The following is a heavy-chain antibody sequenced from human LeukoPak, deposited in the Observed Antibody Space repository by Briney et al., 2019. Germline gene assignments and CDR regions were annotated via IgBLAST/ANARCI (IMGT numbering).Heavy chain of an antibody. J-gene: IGHJ4*02. CDR1: GFTFSSYG. Sequence: GGSLRLSCAASGFTFSSYGMHWVRQAPGKGLEWVAVISYDGSNKYYADSVKGRFTISRDNSKNTLYLQMNSLRAEDTAVYYCAKDTVRGSHLFDYWGQGTLVTVSS. V-gene: IGHV3-30*18. D-gene: IGHD3-10*01. CDR3: AKDTVRGSHLFDY. CDR2: ISYDGSNK.